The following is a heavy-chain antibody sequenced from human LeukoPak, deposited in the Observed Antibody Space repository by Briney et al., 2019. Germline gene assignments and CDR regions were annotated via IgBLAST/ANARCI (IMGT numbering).Heavy chain of an antibody. CDR1: GGSVSDYY. Sequence: SETLSLTCTISGGSVSDYYWSWIRQSPGKGLEWIGYIYYTGSTSYNPSLKSRVTISVDTSKNQFSLKLSSVTAADTAVYYCARSLYYYGSDSFDIWGQGTMVTVSS. CDR2: IYYTGST. D-gene: IGHD3-10*01. V-gene: IGHV4-59*02. CDR3: ARSLYYYGSDSFDI. J-gene: IGHJ3*02.